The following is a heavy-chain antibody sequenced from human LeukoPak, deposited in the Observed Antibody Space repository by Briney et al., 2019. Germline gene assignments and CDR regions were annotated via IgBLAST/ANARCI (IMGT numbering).Heavy chain of an antibody. V-gene: IGHV1-46*01. CDR1: GYTFTSYY. CDR3: ARGGRIAAAGTTNGMDV. CDR2: INPSGGST. J-gene: IGHJ6*02. D-gene: IGHD6-13*01. Sequence: GASVKVSCKASGYTFTSYYMHWVRQAPGQGLEWMGIINPSGGSTSYAQKFQGRVTMTRDTSTSTVYMELSSLRSEDTAVYYCARGGRIAAAGTTNGMDVWGQGTTVTVSS.